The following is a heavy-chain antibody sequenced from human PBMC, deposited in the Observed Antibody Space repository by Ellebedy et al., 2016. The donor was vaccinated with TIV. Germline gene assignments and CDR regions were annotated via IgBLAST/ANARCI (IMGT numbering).Heavy chain of an antibody. CDR3: ARVPRGRDGYKAG. CDR2: IYYSGST. V-gene: IGHV4-59*11. CDR1: GASISSHY. D-gene: IGHD5-24*01. Sequence: SETLSLTCTVSGASISSHYWSWIRQPPGKGLEWIGYIYYSGSTSYNPSLKSRVTISVDTSKNQFSLKLSSVTAADTAVYYCARVPRGRDGYKAGWGQGTLVTVSS. J-gene: IGHJ4*02.